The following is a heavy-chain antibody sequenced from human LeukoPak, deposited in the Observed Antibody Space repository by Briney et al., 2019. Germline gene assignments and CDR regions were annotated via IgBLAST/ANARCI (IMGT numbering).Heavy chain of an antibody. CDR3: ARGAQYSYGWSY. CDR1: GYTLTELS. Sequence: ASVKVSCKVSGYTLTELSMHWVRQAPGKGLEWMGGFDPEDGETIYAQKFQGRVTMTEDTSTDTAYMELSSLRSEDTAVYYCARGAQYSYGWSYWGQGTLVTVSS. D-gene: IGHD5-18*01. J-gene: IGHJ4*02. V-gene: IGHV1-24*01. CDR2: FDPEDGET.